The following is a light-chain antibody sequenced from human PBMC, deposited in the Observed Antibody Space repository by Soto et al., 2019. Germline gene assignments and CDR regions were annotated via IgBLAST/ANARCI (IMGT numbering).Light chain of an antibody. CDR3: QSYDDSLGGFYV. V-gene: IGLV1-40*01. CDR2: GVN. J-gene: IGLJ1*01. CDR1: SSNIGAEYG. Sequence: QSVLTQPPSVSGASGQRVTISCTGSSSNIGAEYGIRWYQHLPGTAPKLLIYGVNSRPSGVPDRFSGSKSGSSASLAIAGLQAEDEADYYCQSYDDSLGGFYVFGTGTKVTVL.